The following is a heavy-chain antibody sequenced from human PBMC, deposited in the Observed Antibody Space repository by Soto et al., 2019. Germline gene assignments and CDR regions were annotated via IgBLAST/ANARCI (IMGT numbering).Heavy chain of an antibody. CDR1: GYSFTSYW. D-gene: IGHD2-2*01. V-gene: IGHV5-51*01. J-gene: IGHJ6*02. CDR3: ARHPRYCSSTSCYYYYGMDV. Sequence: GESLKISCKGSGYSFTSYWIGWVRQMPGKGLEWMGIIYPGHSDTRYSPSFQGQVTISADKSISTAYLQWSSLKPSDTAMYYCARHPRYCSSTSCYYYYGMDVGGQGTTVTVAS. CDR2: IYPGHSDT.